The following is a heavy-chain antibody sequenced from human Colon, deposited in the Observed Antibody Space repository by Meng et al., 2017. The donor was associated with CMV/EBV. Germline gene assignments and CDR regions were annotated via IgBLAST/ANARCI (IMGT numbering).Heavy chain of an antibody. CDR3: ARDGSIVGAH. CDR1: GFTFDRYT. CDR2: ISSTGTFI. V-gene: IGHV3-21*01. D-gene: IGHD1-26*01. Sequence: GGSLRLSCAASGFTFDRYTMAWVRQAPGKGLEWVSSISSTGTFIHYADSLEGRFTIARDNTKTSLYLQMNSLRAEDTAVYYCARDGSIVGAHWGQGTLVTVSS. J-gene: IGHJ4*02.